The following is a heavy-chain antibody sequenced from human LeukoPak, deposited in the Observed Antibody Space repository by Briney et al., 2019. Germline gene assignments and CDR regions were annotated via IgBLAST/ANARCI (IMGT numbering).Heavy chain of an antibody. CDR1: GYTFTGYY. V-gene: IGHV1-2*02. CDR3: ATDWSTIFGVADRDDAFDI. D-gene: IGHD3-3*01. J-gene: IGHJ3*02. Sequence: GASVKFSCKASGYTFTGYYMHWVRQAPGQGLEWMGWINPNSGGTNYAQKFQGRVTMTRDTSISTAYMELSRLRSEDTAVYYCATDWSTIFGVADRDDAFDIWGQGTMVTVSS. CDR2: INPNSGGT.